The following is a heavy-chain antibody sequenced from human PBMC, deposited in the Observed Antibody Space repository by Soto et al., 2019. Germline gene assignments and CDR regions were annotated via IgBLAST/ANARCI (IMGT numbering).Heavy chain of an antibody. V-gene: IGHV1-69*02. CDR1: GDTFAFYS. Sequence: QVQLVQSGAEVKRPGSSVKVSCKASGDTFAFYSINWVRQAPGLGLEWMGRINPILRMSNYAQRFQGRVTMTADKSTSTAYMVLNSLRSEDTAMYYCATSYGSGYRAFDYWGQGALVTVSS. CDR2: INPILRMS. J-gene: IGHJ4*02. CDR3: ATSYGSGYRAFDY. D-gene: IGHD3-10*01.